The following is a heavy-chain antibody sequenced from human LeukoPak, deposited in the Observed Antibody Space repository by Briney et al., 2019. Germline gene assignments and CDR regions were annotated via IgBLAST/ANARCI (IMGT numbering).Heavy chain of an antibody. CDR2: IWYDGSNK. J-gene: IGHJ6*02. CDR1: GFTFSTYG. V-gene: IGHV3-33*01. CDR3: AREQLWFGELLEYYYYGMDV. D-gene: IGHD3-10*01. Sequence: PGGSLRLSCAASGFTFSTYGMHWVRQAPGKGLEWVAVIWYDGSNKYYADSVKGRFTISRDNSKNTLYLQMNSLRAEDTAVYYCAREQLWFGELLEYYYYGMDVWGQGTTVTVSS.